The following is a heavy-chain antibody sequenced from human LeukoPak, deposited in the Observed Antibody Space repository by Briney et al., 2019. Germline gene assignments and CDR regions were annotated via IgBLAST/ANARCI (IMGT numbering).Heavy chain of an antibody. J-gene: IGHJ4*02. D-gene: IGHD3-22*01. CDR2: ISSSGSTI. Sequence: PGGSLRLSCAASGFTFSSYEMNWVRQAPGKGLEWVSYISSSGSTIYYADSVKGRFTISRDNAKNSLYLQMNSLRAEDTAVYYCARTDSSGYYYVADYWGQGTLVTVSS. CDR1: GFTFSSYE. V-gene: IGHV3-48*03. CDR3: ARTDSSGYYYVADY.